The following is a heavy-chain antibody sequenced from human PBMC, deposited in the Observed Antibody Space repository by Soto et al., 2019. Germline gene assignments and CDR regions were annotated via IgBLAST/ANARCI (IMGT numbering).Heavy chain of an antibody. CDR3: ARETSTVVGRTNHGMDV. D-gene: IGHD2-15*01. V-gene: IGHV4-30-4*01. CDR2: IYYSGST. CDR1: GGSISSGDYY. Sequence: SETLSLTCTVSGGSISSGDYYWSWIRQPPGKGLEWIGYIYYSGSTYYNPSLKSRVTISVDTSKNQFSLKLSSVTAADTAVYYCARETSTVVGRTNHGMDVWGQGTTVTVSS. J-gene: IGHJ6*02.